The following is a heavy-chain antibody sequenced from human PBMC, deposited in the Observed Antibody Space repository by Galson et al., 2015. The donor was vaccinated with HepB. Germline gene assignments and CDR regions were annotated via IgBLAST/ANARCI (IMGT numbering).Heavy chain of an antibody. V-gene: IGHV3-23*01. CDR1: RFTFSNYA. CDR2: ISGSGGST. J-gene: IGHJ4*02. Sequence: SLRLSCAASRFTFSNYAMSWVRQAPGKGLEWVSGISGSGGSTDYADSVKGRFTISRDNSKNTLYLQMNSLRAEDTAVYYCAKDTSGFYHLFFDCWGQGTLVTVSS. CDR3: AKDTSGFYHLFFDC. D-gene: IGHD3-22*01.